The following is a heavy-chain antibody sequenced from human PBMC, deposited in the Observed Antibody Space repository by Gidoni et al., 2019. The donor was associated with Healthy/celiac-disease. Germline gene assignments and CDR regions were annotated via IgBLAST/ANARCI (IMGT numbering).Heavy chain of an antibody. V-gene: IGHV4-34*01. CDR1: GGSFSGYY. CDR3: ARRGQQLVRIRSTANSGNWFDP. D-gene: IGHD6-13*01. Sequence: QVQLQQWGAGLLKPSETLSLTCAVYGGSFSGYYWSWIRQPPGKGLEWIGEINHSGSTNYNPSLKSRVTISVDTSKNQFSLKLSSVTAADTAVYYCARRGQQLVRIRSTANSGNWFDPWGQGTLVTVSS. CDR2: INHSGST. J-gene: IGHJ5*02.